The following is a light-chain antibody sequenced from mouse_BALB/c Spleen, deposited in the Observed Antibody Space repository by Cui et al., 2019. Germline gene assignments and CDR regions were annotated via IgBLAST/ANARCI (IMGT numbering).Light chain of an antibody. CDR3: QQGQSYPYT. Sequence: DIQMNQPPSSRSASRGDIFTITCHASQNINVWLSWDQQKPGNIPKLLIYKASNLHTGVPSRFSGSGSGTGFTLTISSLQPEDIATYYCQQGQSYPYTFGGGTKLEIK. V-gene: IGKV10-94*01. J-gene: IGKJ2*01. CDR1: QNINVW. CDR2: KAS.